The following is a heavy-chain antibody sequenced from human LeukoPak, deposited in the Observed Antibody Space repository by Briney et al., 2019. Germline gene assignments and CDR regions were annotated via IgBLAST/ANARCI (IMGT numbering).Heavy chain of an antibody. J-gene: IGHJ4*02. CDR1: GFTFSDYY. CDR3: ARDYGQQPAGNY. V-gene: IGHV3-11*04. Sequence: PGGSLRLSCAVSGFTFSDYYMSWLRQAPGKGLEWVSYISSSSSTIYYADSVKGRFTISRDNAKNSLYLQMNSLRAEDTAVYYCARDYGQQPAGNYWGQGTLVTVSS. CDR2: ISSSSSTI. D-gene: IGHD6-13*01.